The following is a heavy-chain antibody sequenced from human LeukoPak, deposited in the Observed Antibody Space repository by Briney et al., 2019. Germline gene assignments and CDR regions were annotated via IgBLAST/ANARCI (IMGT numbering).Heavy chain of an antibody. Sequence: SETLSLTCTVSGGSISSYYWSWIRQPPGKGLEWIGYIYYSGSTNYNPSLKSRVTISVDTSKNQFSLKLSSVTAADTAVYYCARLMVRGVRYYYYYMDVWGKGTTVTISS. J-gene: IGHJ6*03. CDR2: IYYSGST. CDR3: ARLMVRGVRYYYYYMDV. V-gene: IGHV4-59*12. CDR1: GGSISSYY. D-gene: IGHD3-10*01.